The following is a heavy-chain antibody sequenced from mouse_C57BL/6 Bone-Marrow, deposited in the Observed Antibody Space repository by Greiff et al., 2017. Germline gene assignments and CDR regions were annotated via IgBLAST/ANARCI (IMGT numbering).Heavy chain of an antibody. J-gene: IGHJ4*01. CDR2: IYPGSGNT. CDR3: AIIYYGYAMDD. V-gene: IGHV1-76*01. Sequence: VQLQESGSELVRPGASVKLSCKASGYTFTDYYINWVKQRPGQGLEWIARIYPGSGNTYYNEKFKGKATLTAEKSSSTAYMQLSSLTSEDSAVYFCAIIYYGYAMDDEGQGPSATVSS. D-gene: IGHD2-1*01. CDR1: GYTFTDYY.